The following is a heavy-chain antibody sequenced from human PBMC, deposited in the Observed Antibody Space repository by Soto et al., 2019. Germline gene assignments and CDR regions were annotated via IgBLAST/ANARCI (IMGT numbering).Heavy chain of an antibody. J-gene: IGHJ4*02. V-gene: IGHV1-3*01. CDR2: INGGNGNT. D-gene: IGHD6-13*01. Sequence: GASVKVSCKASGYTFTNYAMHWVRQAPGQRLEWMGWINGGNGNTKYSQKFQGRVTITGDTSASTAYMELSSLGSEDTAMYYCARDQVAAAGSRPFDYWGQGTLVTVDS. CDR1: GYTFTNYA. CDR3: ARDQVAAAGSRPFDY.